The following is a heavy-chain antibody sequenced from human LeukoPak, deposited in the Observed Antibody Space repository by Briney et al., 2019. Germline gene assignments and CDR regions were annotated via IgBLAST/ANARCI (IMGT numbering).Heavy chain of an antibody. V-gene: IGHV3-9*01. CDR1: GFTFDDYA. CDR2: ISWNSGSI. J-gene: IGHJ4*02. D-gene: IGHD5-12*01. Sequence: GRSLRLSCAASGFTFDDYAMHWVRQAPVKGLEWVSGISWNSGSIGYADSVKGRFTISRDNAKNSLYLQMNSLRAEDTALYYCATVDIVATGYWGQGTLVTVSS. CDR3: ATVDIVATGY.